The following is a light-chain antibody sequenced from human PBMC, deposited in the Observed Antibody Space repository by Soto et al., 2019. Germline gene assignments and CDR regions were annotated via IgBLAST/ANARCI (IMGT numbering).Light chain of an antibody. J-gene: IGKJ5*01. V-gene: IGKV1-39*01. CDR2: TAS. Sequence: DIQMTQSPSSLSASVGDGVTITCRASQSISNFLNWYQQTPGKAPKLLISTASTLQAGVPSRFDGSGSETDFTLTINKLQPEDFATYHCQQSYSTSITFGQGTRLEIK. CDR3: QQSYSTSIT. CDR1: QSISNF.